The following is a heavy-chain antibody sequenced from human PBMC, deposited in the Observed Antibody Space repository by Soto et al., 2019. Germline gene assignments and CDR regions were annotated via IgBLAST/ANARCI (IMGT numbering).Heavy chain of an antibody. D-gene: IGHD3-10*01. CDR1: GFTFSSYG. CDR3: ARDRAGGEFDY. J-gene: IGHJ4*02. CDR2: IWYDGSNK. V-gene: IGHV3-33*01. Sequence: QVQLVESGGGVVQPGRSLRLSCAASGFTFSSYGMHWVRQAPGKGLEWVAVIWYDGSNKYYADSVKGRFTISRDNSKNTLYLQMNSLRAEDTAVYYCARDRAGGEFDYWGQGTLVTVSS.